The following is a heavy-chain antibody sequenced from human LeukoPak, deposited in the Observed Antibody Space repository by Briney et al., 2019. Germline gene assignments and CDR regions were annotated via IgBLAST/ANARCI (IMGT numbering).Heavy chain of an antibody. Sequence: KPSETLSLTCTVSGDSISSSDYYWSWIRQPPGKELEWIASINYGGTTYYNPSLKRRVTISVDTYQNQFSLRLGSVTAADTAVYLCARYVVYGSGKYYFDYGGQGSLVTVSS. CDR2: INYGGTT. D-gene: IGHD3-10*01. V-gene: IGHV4-39*01. J-gene: IGHJ4*02. CDR1: GDSISSSDYY. CDR3: ARYVVYGSGKYYFDY.